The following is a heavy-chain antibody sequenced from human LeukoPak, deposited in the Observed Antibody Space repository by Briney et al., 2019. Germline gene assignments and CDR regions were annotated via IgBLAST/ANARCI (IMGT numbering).Heavy chain of an antibody. CDR1: GFTFTTYG. CDR3: ARGKTSQNIVTRKTYNWFDP. J-gene: IGHJ5*02. Sequence: GGSLRLSCSASGFTFTTYGMNWVRQAPGKGLEWVSGIGGSGTRTYYADSVKGRFTISRDNAKNSLYLQMKSLRAEDTAVYYCARGKTSQNIVTRKTYNWFDPWGQGTLVTVSS. CDR2: IGGSGTRT. D-gene: IGHD2/OR15-2a*01. V-gene: IGHV3-21*01.